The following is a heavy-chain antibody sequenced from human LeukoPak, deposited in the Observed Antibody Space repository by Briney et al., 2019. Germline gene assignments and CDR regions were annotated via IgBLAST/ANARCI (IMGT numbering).Heavy chain of an antibody. CDR1: GGSISSDNYY. CDR3: AKHYMGSSYNHGLDC. Sequence: TSETLSLTCTVSGGSISSDNYYWGWIRQPPGKGLEWIGSIYYSGTTYYDPSLKSRVTVSVDTSKNQFSLKLSSVTAADTALYYCAKHYMGSSYNHGLDCWGQGTLVTVSS. CDR2: IYYSGTT. D-gene: IGHD3-10*01. J-gene: IGHJ4*02. V-gene: IGHV4-39*01.